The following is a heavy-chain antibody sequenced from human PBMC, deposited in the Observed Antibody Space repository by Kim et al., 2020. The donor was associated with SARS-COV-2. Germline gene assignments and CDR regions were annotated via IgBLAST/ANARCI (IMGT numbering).Heavy chain of an antibody. CDR3: ARDLGYDYVWGSYPGYFDY. CDR1: GFTFSSYS. Sequence: GGSLRLSCAASGFTFSSYSMNWVRQAPGKGLEWVSSISSSSSYIYYADSVKGRFTISRDNAKNSLYLQMNSLRAEDTAVYYCARDLGYDYVWGSYPGYFDYWGQGTLVTVSS. D-gene: IGHD3-16*02. V-gene: IGHV3-21*01. J-gene: IGHJ4*02. CDR2: ISSSSSYI.